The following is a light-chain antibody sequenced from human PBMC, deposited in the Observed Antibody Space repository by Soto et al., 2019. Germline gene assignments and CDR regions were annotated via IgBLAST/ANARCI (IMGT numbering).Light chain of an antibody. J-gene: IGKJ2*01. CDR3: QQYNSWPPSYT. CDR1: QSVTTY. V-gene: IGKV3-15*01. CDR2: GAS. Sequence: EIVMTQSPATLSVSLGDRATLSCRASQSVTTYLAWYQQKPGQAPRLLIYGASTRATGIPARFSGSASETDFTLTISSLQSEYFAFYYCQQYNSWPPSYTFGQGTKLEIK.